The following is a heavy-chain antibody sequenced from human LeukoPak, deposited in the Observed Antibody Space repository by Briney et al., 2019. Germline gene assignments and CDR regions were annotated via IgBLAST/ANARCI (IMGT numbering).Heavy chain of an antibody. D-gene: IGHD3-16*01. CDR1: GFTFSSFS. Sequence: GGSLRLSCAASGFTFSSFSMNWVRQAPGKGLEWVGRIKSKTDGGTTDYAAPVKGRFTISRDDSKNTLYLQMNSLKTEDTAVYYCMITFGFFDYWGQGTLVTVSS. V-gene: IGHV3-15*01. CDR2: IKSKTDGGTT. CDR3: MITFGFFDY. J-gene: IGHJ4*02.